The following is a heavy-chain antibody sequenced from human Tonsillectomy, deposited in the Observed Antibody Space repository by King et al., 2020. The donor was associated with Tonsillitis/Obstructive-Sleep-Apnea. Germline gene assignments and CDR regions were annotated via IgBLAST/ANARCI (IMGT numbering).Heavy chain of an antibody. J-gene: IGHJ4*02. V-gene: IGHV4-34*01. CDR2: INHSGST. CDR3: ARQGSGYPFDF. Sequence: QVQLQQWGAGLLKPSETLSFTCAVYGGSFSGYYWSWIRQPPGKGLEWIGEINHSGSTNYNPSLKSRVTISVDTSKNQFSLELSSVTAADTAVYYCARQGSGYPFDFWGQGTLVTVSS. CDR1: GGSFSGYY. D-gene: IGHD3-3*01.